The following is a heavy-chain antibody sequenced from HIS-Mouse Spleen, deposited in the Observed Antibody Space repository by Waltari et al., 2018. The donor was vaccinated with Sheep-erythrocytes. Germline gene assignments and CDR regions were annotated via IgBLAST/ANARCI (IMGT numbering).Heavy chain of an antibody. CDR3: ARFSRPRFWPVGATAFDI. D-gene: IGHD1-26*01. CDR2: IYYSGST. J-gene: IGHJ3*02. CDR1: GGSISSYY. Sequence: QVQLQESGPGLVKPSETLSLTCTVSGGSISSYYWSWIRQPPGKGLEWIGYIYYSGSTNYNTSVRSRVTISVDTSKNQFSLKLSSVTAADTAVYYCARFSRPRFWPVGATAFDIWGQGTMVTVSS. V-gene: IGHV4-59*08.